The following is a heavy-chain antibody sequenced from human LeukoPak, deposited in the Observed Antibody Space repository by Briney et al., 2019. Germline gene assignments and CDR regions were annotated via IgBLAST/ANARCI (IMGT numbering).Heavy chain of an antibody. CDR2: ISSSGSTI. Sequence: GGSLRLSCAASGFTFSSYEMNWVRQAPGKGLEWVSYISSSGSTIYYADSVKGRFTISRDNAKNSLYLQMNSLRAEDTAVYYCAREAGLGDYSWFDPWGQGTLVTVSS. D-gene: IGHD3-10*01. V-gene: IGHV3-48*03. CDR3: AREAGLGDYSWFDP. CDR1: GFTFSSYE. J-gene: IGHJ5*02.